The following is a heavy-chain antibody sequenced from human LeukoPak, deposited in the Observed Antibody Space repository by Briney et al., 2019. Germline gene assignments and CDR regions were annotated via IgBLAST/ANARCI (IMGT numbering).Heavy chain of an antibody. V-gene: IGHV3-30*03. CDR3: ARVPPYNWNDA. CDR2: ISYDGNKE. CDR1: GFTFNTFG. J-gene: IGHJ5*02. Sequence: GGSLRLSCAASGFTFNTFGIHWVRQAPGKGLDWVAVISYDGNKEYYADSVKGRFTISRDNSKNTLYLQMNSLGAEDTAVYYCARVPPYNWNDAWGQGTLVTVSS.